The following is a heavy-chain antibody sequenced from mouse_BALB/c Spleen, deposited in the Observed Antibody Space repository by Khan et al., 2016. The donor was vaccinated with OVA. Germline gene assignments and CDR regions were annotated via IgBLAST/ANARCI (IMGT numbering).Heavy chain of an antibody. V-gene: IGHV1-5*01. CDR1: GYTFTNYW. CDR3: TRSGYFYYFDY. J-gene: IGHJ2*01. D-gene: IGHD2-3*01. Sequence: VQLKQSGTVLARPGASVKMSCKASGYTFTNYWMHWVKQRPGQGLEWIGAIYPGNSDTRYNQKFKGKAKLTAVTSTSTAYMELSSLTNEDSAVSYCTRSGYFYYFDYCGQGTTLTVSS. CDR2: IYPGNSDT.